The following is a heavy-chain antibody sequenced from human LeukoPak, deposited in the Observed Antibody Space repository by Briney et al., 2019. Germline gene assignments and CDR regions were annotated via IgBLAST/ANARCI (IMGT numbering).Heavy chain of an antibody. CDR2: IIPILGIA. D-gene: IGHD1-7*01. J-gene: IGHJ6*02. Sequence: SVKVSCKASGGTFSSYTISWVRQAPGQGLEWMGRIIPILGIANYAQKSQGRVTITADKSTSTAYMELSSLRSEDTAVYYCARENAGTTSPDYYYYYYGMDVWGQGTTVTVSS. CDR1: GGTFSSYT. CDR3: ARENAGTTSPDYYYYYYGMDV. V-gene: IGHV1-69*04.